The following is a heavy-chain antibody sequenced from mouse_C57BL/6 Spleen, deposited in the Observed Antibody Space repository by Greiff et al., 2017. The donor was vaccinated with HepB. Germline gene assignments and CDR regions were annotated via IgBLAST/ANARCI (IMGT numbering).Heavy chain of an antibody. CDR1: GYTFTSYW. J-gene: IGHJ2*01. V-gene: IGHV1-64*01. CDR2: IHPNSGST. D-gene: IGHD1-1*01. Sequence: QVHVKQSGAELVKPGASVKLSCKASGYTFTSYWMHWVKQRPGQGLEWIGMIHPNSGSTNYNEKFKSKATLTVDKSSSTAYMQLSSLTSEDSAVYYCARGGVITTVVANFDYWGQGTTLTVSS. CDR3: ARGGVITTVVANFDY.